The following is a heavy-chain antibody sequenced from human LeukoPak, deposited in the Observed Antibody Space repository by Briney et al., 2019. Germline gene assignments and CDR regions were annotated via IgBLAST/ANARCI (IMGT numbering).Heavy chain of an antibody. V-gene: IGHV3-21*01. CDR1: GFTFSSYS. J-gene: IGHJ4*02. CDR3: AREMDDTLTGYGLDY. D-gene: IGHD3-9*01. CDR2: ISSTGSYI. Sequence: GGSLRLSCAASGFTFSSYSMNWVSQAPGKGLEWVSSISSTGSYIFYADSVKGRFTISRDNAKNSLYLQMNSLRAEDTAVYYCAREMDDTLTGYGLDYWGQGTLVTVSS.